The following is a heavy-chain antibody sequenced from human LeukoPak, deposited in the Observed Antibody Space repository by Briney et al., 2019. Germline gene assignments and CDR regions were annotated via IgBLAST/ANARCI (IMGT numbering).Heavy chain of an antibody. V-gene: IGHV1-46*01. D-gene: IGHD5-18*01. CDR1: GYTFTSYY. CDR2: IRPSGST. CDR3: AREGPETYNFDF. J-gene: IGHJ4*02. Sequence: GASVKVSCKASGYTFTSYYIHWVRQAPGQGLEYMGIIRPSGSTAYAQKFQGRVTMTRDTSTSAVYMELGSLRSEDTAVYYCAREGPETYNFDFWGQGTLVTVSS.